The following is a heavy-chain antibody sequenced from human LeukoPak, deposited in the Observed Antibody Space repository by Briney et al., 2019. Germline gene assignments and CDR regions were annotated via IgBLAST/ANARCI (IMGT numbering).Heavy chain of an antibody. D-gene: IGHD3-22*01. Sequence: SETMSLTCPVSGGSIDNYYWSWIRLPPGKGLEWIGYIYYSGSTNYSPSLKSRVTILVDTSKNYFSLKLSSVTAADTAVYYCARTYYYDSSGYFGGFFDYWGQGTLVTVSS. CDR1: GGSIDNYY. CDR2: IYYSGST. CDR3: ARTYYYDSSGYFGGFFDY. V-gene: IGHV4-59*01. J-gene: IGHJ4*02.